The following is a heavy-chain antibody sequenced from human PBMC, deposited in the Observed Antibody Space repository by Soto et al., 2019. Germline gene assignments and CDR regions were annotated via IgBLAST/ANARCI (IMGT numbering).Heavy chain of an antibody. CDR1: GYSFTSYW. D-gene: IGHD6-19*01. Sequence: GESLKISCKGSGYSFTSYWIGWVRQMPGKGLEWMGIIYPGDSDTRYSPSFQGQVTISADKSISTAYLQWSSLKASDTAMSYCARGSYSSGWDMGYYYYGMDVWGQGTTVTVSS. V-gene: IGHV5-51*01. CDR3: ARGSYSSGWDMGYYYYGMDV. J-gene: IGHJ6*02. CDR2: IYPGDSDT.